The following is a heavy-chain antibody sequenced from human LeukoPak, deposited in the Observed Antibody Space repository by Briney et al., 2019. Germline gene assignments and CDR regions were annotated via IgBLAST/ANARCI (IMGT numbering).Heavy chain of an antibody. CDR2: IYTSETT. Sequence: PSESLSLTCTVSGGSISSYYWSWIRQPAGKGLEWIGRIYTSETTNYNPSLKSRVTMSVDTSKNQFSLKLSSVTAADTAVYYCARDKSDSSGTLHDYWGQGTLVTVSS. V-gene: IGHV4-4*07. D-gene: IGHD3-22*01. J-gene: IGHJ4*02. CDR3: ARDKSDSSGTLHDY. CDR1: GGSISSYY.